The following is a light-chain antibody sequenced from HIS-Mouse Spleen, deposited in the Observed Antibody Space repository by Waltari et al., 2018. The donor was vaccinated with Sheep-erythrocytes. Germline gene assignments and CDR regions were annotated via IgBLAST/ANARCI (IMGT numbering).Light chain of an antibody. J-gene: IGLJ3*02. CDR2: EGS. V-gene: IGLV2-23*01. Sequence: QSALTQPASVSGSPGQSITISCTGTSSDVGSYNLVSWYQQHPGKAPKLIIYEGSKRPSWVSNRFSGSKSGNTASLTISGLQAEDEADYYCCSYAGSSTPWVFGGGTKLTVL. CDR3: CSYAGSSTPWV. CDR1: SSDVGSYNL.